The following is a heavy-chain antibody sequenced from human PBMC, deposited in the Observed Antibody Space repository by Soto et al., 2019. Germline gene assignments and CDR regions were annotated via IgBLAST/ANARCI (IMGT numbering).Heavy chain of an antibody. CDR2: IITGSGNT. CDR1: GYTFTTYA. D-gene: IGHD2-21*01. V-gene: IGHV1-3*04. J-gene: IGHJ3*01. Sequence: QVQLVQSGAEVKKPGASVMISCKASGYTFTTYAIQWVRQAPGQRLEWMGWIITGSGNTKYSQKFQGRVTFTRATSATTAYMELSSLISEDTALYYCVRAGILGDVDAFDVWGQGTMVTVYS. CDR3: VRAGILGDVDAFDV.